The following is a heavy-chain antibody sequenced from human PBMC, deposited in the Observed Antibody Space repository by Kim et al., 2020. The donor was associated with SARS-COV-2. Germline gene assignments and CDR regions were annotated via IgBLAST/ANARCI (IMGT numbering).Heavy chain of an antibody. CDR2: IKPDGSAT. CDR1: GFTFTTSW. J-gene: IGHJ4*02. D-gene: IGHD2-21*01. CDR3: ARDSYSRYDF. V-gene: IGHV3-74*01. Sequence: GGSPRLSCAASGFTFTTSWMHWVRQAPGKGLVWVSYIKPDGSATDYADSVKGRFTMSRDNAKNMVYLQMDSLRAEDTAVYYCARDSYSRYDFWGQGILVTVSS.